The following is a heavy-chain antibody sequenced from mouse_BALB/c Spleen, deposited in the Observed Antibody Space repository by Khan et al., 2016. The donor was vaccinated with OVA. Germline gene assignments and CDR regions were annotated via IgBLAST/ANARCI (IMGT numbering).Heavy chain of an antibody. D-gene: IGHD4-1*01. CDR1: GFTFSAYG. J-gene: IGHJ3*01. V-gene: IGHV5-6*01. Sequence: EVKLLESGGDLVKPGGSLKLSCAASGFTFSAYGMSWVRQTPDKRLEWVATISSDGTYTYYPDSVMGRFTISRDNAKKTLYLQMSSLKSGDTAMYFCASNLTGSFAYWGQGTLVTVSA. CDR2: ISSDGTYT. CDR3: ASNLTGSFAY.